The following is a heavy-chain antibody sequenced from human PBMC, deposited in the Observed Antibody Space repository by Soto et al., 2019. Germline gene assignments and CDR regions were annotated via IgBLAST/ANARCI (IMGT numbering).Heavy chain of an antibody. CDR1: VGSIITGDYY. Sequence: QVQLQESGPGLVKPSQTLSLTGTVSVGSIITGDYYWNWIRQPPGKGLEWIGYVYHTGSTYSNPSLKSRLTISVDTSKNQVSLKLSSVSASDTAVYYCARSVVGMVTLAYWGQGTLVTVSS. CDR3: ARSVVGMVTLAY. V-gene: IGHV4-30-4*01. J-gene: IGHJ4*02. CDR2: VYHTGST. D-gene: IGHD5-18*01.